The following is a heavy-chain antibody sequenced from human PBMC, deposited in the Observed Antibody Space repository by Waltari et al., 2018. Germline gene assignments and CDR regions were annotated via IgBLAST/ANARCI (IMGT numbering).Heavy chain of an antibody. V-gene: IGHV4-38-2*01. CDR3: ARLGEYSSSRPFY. J-gene: IGHJ4*02. D-gene: IGHD6-6*01. Sequence: QVQLQESGPGLVKPSETLSITCAVSGYSISSGYYWGWIRQPPGKGLEWIGSIYHSGRTYYNPSLKSRVTISVDTSKNQCSLKLSSVTAADTAVYYCARLGEYSSSRPFYWGQGTLVTVSS. CDR2: IYHSGRT. CDR1: GYSISSGYY.